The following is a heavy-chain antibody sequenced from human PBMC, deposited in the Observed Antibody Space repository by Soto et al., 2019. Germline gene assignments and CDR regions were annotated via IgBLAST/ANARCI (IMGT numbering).Heavy chain of an antibody. CDR1: GFPFSSYA. J-gene: IGHJ1*01. V-gene: IGHV3-30-3*01. D-gene: IGHD6-13*01. Sequence: QVQLVESGGGVVQPGRSLRLSCAASGFPFSSYAMHWVRQAPGKGLEWVAVISYDGSNKYYADSVKGRFTISRDNSKNTLYLQMNSLRAEDTAVYYCARDGPGIAAASIAMYFQHWGQGTLVTVSS. CDR2: ISYDGSNK. CDR3: ARDGPGIAAASIAMYFQH.